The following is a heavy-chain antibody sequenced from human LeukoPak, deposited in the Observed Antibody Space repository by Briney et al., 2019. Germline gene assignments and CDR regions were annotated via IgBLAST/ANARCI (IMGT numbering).Heavy chain of an antibody. CDR2: ITGRGGT. CDR1: GLTFSNYA. Sequence: GGSLRLSCAASGLTFSNYAMTWVRQAPGKGLEWISSITGRGGTSYTDSVKGRFTVYRDDSKNTLYLQMNSLRVGDTALYYCAKDPNGDYVGAFDSWGQGTMVTVSS. D-gene: IGHD4-17*01. CDR3: AKDPNGDYVGAFDS. J-gene: IGHJ3*01. V-gene: IGHV3-23*01.